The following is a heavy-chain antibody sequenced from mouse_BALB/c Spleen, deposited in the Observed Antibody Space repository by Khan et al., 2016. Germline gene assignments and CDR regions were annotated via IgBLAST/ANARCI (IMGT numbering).Heavy chain of an antibody. CDR2: ISYSGST. V-gene: IGHV3-2*02. J-gene: IGHJ2*01. D-gene: IGHD1-2*01. Sequence: EVQLVESGPGLVKPSQSLSLTCTVTGYSITSGYGWNWIRQFPGNKLEWIGYISYSGSTNYNPSLKSRVSITRDTSKNQFFLQLNSVTTEDTATYYCARTASIKYWGQGTTLTVSS. CDR3: ARTASIKY. CDR1: GYSITSGYG.